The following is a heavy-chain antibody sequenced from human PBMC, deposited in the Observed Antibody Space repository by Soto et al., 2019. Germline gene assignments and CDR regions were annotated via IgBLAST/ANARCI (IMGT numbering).Heavy chain of an antibody. CDR3: ARYNGDYEVFQH. V-gene: IGHV4-39*01. D-gene: IGHD4-17*01. CDR2: IYYSGST. Sequence: PSETLSLTCTVSGGSISSSSYYWGWIRQPPGKGLEWIGSIYYSGSTYYNPSLKSRVTISVDTSKNQFSLKLSSVTAADTAVYYCARYNGDYEVFQHWGQGTLVTVSS. J-gene: IGHJ1*01. CDR1: GGSISSSSYY.